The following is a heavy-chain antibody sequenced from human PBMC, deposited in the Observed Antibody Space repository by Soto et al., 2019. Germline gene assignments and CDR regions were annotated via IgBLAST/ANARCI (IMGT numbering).Heavy chain of an antibody. V-gene: IGHV4-59*08. CDR2: IYYSGST. D-gene: IGHD3-16*01. CDR1: GGSISSYY. J-gene: IGHJ4*02. CDR3: ARHNNMITFGGNFDY. Sequence: SETLSLTCTVSGGSISSYYWSWIRQPPGKGLEWIGYIYYSGSTNYNPSLKSRVTISVDTSKNQFSLKLSSVTAADTAVYYCARHNNMITFGGNFDYWGQGTLVTVSS.